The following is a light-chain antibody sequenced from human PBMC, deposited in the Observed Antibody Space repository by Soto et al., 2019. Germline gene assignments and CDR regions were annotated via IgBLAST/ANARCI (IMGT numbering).Light chain of an antibody. V-gene: IGLV1-40*01. CDR3: QSYDSSLSGVV. Sequence: QPVLTQPPSVSGAPGQRVTISCTGSSSNIGTGYAVHWYQQLPGTAPKLLIYDNTNRPSGVPDRFSGSKSGTSASLAITGLQADDEADYYCQSYDSSLSGVVFGGGTKLTVL. CDR1: SSNIGTGYA. J-gene: IGLJ2*01. CDR2: DNT.